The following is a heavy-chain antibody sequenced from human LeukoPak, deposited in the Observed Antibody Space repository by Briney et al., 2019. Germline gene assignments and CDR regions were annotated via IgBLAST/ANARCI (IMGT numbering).Heavy chain of an antibody. CDR3: AKDTDGAAAGTTWGH. Sequence: PGGSLRLSCAASGFTFSSYGMHWVRQAPGKGLEWVAFIRYDGSNKYYADSVKGRFTISRDDSKNTLYLQMNSLRAEDTAVYYCAKDTDGAAAGTTWGHWGQGTLVTVSS. CDR1: GFTFSSYG. V-gene: IGHV3-30*02. CDR2: IRYDGSNK. D-gene: IGHD6-13*01. J-gene: IGHJ4*02.